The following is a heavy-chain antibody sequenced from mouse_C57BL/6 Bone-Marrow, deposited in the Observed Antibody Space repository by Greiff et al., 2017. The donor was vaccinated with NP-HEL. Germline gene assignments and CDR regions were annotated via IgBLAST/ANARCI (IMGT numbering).Heavy chain of an antibody. CDR3: ARDGKDYSYYAMDY. CDR2: ISDGGSYT. J-gene: IGHJ4*01. D-gene: IGHD1-1*01. Sequence: EVKVVESGGGLVKPGGSLKLSCAASGFTFSSYAMSWVRQTPEKRLEWVATISDGGSYTYYPDNVKGRFTISRDNAKNNLYLQMSHLKSEDTAMYYCARDGKDYSYYAMDYWGQGTSVTVSS. CDR1: GFTFSSYA. V-gene: IGHV5-4*01.